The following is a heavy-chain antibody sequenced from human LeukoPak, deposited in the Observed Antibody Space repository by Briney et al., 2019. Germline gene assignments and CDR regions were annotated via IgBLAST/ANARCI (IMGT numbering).Heavy chain of an antibody. CDR2: ISGSGGST. CDR1: GFTFSSYA. V-gene: IGHV3-23*01. D-gene: IGHD6-19*01. CDR3: AKDRRYSSGWFDY. J-gene: IGHJ4*02. Sequence: GGSLRFSCAASGFTFSSYAMSWVRQAPGKGLEWVSAISGSGGSTYYADSVKGRFTISRDNSKNTLYLQMNSLRAEDTAVYYCAKDRRYSSGWFDYWGQGTLVTVSS.